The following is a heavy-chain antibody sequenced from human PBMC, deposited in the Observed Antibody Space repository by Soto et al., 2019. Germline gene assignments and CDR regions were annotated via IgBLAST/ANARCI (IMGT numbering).Heavy chain of an antibody. V-gene: IGHV1-46*01. J-gene: IGHJ4*02. CDR3: AVGQGISYYYDSSGRPRHY. Sequence: GASVKVSCKASGGTFSSYAISWVRQAPGQGLEWMGIINPSGGSTSYAQKFQGRVTMTRDTSTSTVYMELSSLRSEDTAVYYCAVGQGISYYYDSSGRPRHYWGQGTLVTVS. D-gene: IGHD3-22*01. CDR1: GGTFSSYA. CDR2: INPSGGST.